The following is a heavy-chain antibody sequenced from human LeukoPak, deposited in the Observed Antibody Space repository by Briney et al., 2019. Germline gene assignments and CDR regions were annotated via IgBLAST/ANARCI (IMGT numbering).Heavy chain of an antibody. CDR3: ARGGFKDYYYMDV. D-gene: IGHD2-15*01. CDR1: GGTFSSYA. V-gene: IGHV1-2*06. CDR2: INPNSGGT. J-gene: IGHJ6*03. Sequence: ASVKVSCKASGGTFSSYAISWVRQAPGQGLEWMGRINPNSGGTNYAQKFQGRVTMTRDTSISTAYMELSRLRSDDTAVYYCARGGFKDYYYMDVWGKGTTVTVSS.